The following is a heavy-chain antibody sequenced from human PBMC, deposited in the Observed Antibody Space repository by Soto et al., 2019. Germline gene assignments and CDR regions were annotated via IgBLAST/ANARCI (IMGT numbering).Heavy chain of an antibody. V-gene: IGHV4-39*01. CDR3: ARQKLDVPASFDY. CDR2: IFYSGTT. CDR1: GGSNNNNHYY. J-gene: IGHJ4*02. D-gene: IGHD6-13*01. Sequence: QLQLQESGPGLVKPSETLSLPCTVSGGSNNNNHYYWSSVSQPPGKGLEWIASIFYSGTTYYNPSLKSIVTESIDTSRNQFSLKVTSVTAAATAVYYCARQKLDVPASFDYWGEGILVTVSS.